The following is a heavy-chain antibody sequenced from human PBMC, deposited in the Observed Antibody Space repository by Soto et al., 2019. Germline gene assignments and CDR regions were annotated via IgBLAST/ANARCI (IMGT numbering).Heavy chain of an antibody. V-gene: IGHV3-48*02. D-gene: IGHD3-3*01. CDR1: GFTFSSYS. Sequence: GGSLRLSCAASGFTFSSYSMNWVRQAPGKGLEWVSYISSSSSTIYYADSVKGRFTISRDNAKNSLYLQMNSLRDEDTAVYYCARGGVEWLLDRDAFDIWGQGTMVTVSS. CDR3: ARGGVEWLLDRDAFDI. CDR2: ISSSSSTI. J-gene: IGHJ3*02.